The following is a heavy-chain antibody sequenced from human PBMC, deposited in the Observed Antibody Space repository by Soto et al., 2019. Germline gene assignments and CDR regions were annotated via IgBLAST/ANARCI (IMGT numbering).Heavy chain of an antibody. Sequence: SETLSLTCTVSGGSIGSGDYYWSWIRQPPGKGLEWIGYMYYTGSTYYNPSLKSRVTISVDASKNQFSLKLSSVTAADTAVYYCARAFDDSSGYYGGLGYWGQGXLVTVSS. CDR2: MYYTGST. CDR1: GGSIGSGDYY. J-gene: IGHJ4*02. V-gene: IGHV4-30-4*01. CDR3: ARAFDDSSGYYGGLGY. D-gene: IGHD3-22*01.